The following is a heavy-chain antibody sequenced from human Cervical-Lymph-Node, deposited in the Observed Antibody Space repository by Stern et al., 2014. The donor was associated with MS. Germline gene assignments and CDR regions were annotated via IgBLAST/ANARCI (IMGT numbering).Heavy chain of an antibody. D-gene: IGHD3-10*01. CDR3: ARGSTSPFDP. CDR1: GGSISSYY. CDR2: SYYSGST. J-gene: IGHJ5*02. V-gene: IGHV4-59*01. Sequence: VQLEESGPGLVKPSETLSLTCTVSGGSISSYYWSWIRQPPGKGLEWIGYSYYSGSTNYNPSLKSRVTISVDTSKNQFSLKLSSVTAADTAVYYCARGSTSPFDPWGQGTLVTVSS.